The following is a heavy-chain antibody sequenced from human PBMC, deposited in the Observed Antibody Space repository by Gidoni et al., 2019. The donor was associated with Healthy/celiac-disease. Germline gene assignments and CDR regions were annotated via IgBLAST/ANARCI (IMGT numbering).Heavy chain of an antibody. J-gene: IGHJ3*02. D-gene: IGHD3-10*01. Sequence: QLQLQESGSGLVKPSQTLSLTCAVSGGSISSGGYSWSWIRQPPGKGLEWIGYIYHSGSTYYNPSLKSRVTISVDRSKNQFSLKLSSVTAADTAVYYCARVLPTPYSDAFDIWGQGTMVTVSS. V-gene: IGHV4-30-2*01. CDR2: IYHSGST. CDR1: GGSISSGGYS. CDR3: ARVLPTPYSDAFDI.